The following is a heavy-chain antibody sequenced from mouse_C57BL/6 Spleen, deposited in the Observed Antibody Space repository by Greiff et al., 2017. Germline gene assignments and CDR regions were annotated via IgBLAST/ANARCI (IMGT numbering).Heavy chain of an antibody. Sequence: EVMLVESGGDLVKPGGSLKLSCAASGFTFSSYGMSWVRQTPDKRLEWVATISSGGSYTYYPDSVKGRFTISRDNAKNTLYLQMSSLKSEDTAMYYCARRGYYGNDYWGQGTTLTVAS. CDR3: ARRGYYGNDY. CDR1: GFTFSSYG. J-gene: IGHJ2*01. V-gene: IGHV5-6*02. D-gene: IGHD1-1*01. CDR2: ISSGGSYT.